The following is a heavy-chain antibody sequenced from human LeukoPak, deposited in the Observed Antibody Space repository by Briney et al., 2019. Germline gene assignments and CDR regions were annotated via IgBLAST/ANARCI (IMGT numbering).Heavy chain of an antibody. Sequence: ASVKVSCKASGYTFTSYGISWVRQAPGQGLEWMGWISAYNGNTNYAQKFQGRVTITADESTSTAYMELSSLRSKDTAVYYCAGTYYYDSSGYYSYGMDVWGQGTTVTVSS. CDR2: ISAYNGNT. CDR3: AGTYYYDSSGYYSYGMDV. V-gene: IGHV1-18*01. CDR1: GYTFTSYG. D-gene: IGHD3-22*01. J-gene: IGHJ6*02.